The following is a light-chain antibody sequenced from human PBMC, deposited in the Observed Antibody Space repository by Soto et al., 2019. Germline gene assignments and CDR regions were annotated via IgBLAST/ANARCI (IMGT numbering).Light chain of an antibody. J-gene: IGKJ5*01. CDR2: DAY. CDR3: QQSSHWPPIT. CDR1: QSVSSTY. V-gene: IGKV3-11*01. Sequence: EIVLTQTPGTLSLSPGERATLPCRAIQSVSSTYLAWYQQKPGQAPRLIIYDAYNRATGIPARFSGSGSGTDFTLTISSLEPEDAGIYYCQQSSHWPPITFGQGTRLEIK.